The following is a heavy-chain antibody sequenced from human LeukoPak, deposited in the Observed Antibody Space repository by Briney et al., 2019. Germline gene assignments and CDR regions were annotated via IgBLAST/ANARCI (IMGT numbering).Heavy chain of an antibody. V-gene: IGHV3-23*01. CDR3: ARDEYYYDSSGYSNAFDI. J-gene: IGHJ3*02. CDR1: GFTFSSYA. Sequence: GGSLRLSCAASGFTFSSYAMSWVRQAPGKGLEWVSAISGSGGSTYYADSVKGRFTISRDNSKNTLYLQMNSLRAEDTAVYYCARDEYYYDSSGYSNAFDIWGQGTMVTVSS. D-gene: IGHD3-22*01. CDR2: ISGSGGST.